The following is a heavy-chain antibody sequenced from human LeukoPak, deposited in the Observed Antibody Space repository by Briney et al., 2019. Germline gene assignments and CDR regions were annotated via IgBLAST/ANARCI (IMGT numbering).Heavy chain of an antibody. CDR2: INAGNGNT. J-gene: IGHJ4*02. CDR1: GYTFTSYA. Sequence: ASVKVSCKASGYTFTSYAMHWVRQAPGQRLEWMGWINAGNGNTKYSQKFQGRVIITRDTSASTAYMELSSLRSEDTAVYYCAREGRILWFGELTLRYWGQGTLVTVSS. D-gene: IGHD3-10*01. V-gene: IGHV1-3*01. CDR3: AREGRILWFGELTLRY.